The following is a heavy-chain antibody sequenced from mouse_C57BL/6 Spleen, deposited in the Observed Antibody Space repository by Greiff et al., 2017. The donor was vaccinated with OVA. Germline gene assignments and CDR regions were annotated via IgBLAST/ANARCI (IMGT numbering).Heavy chain of an antibody. V-gene: IGHV1-26*01. CDR2: INPNNGGT. CDR3: ARSGGLRYYAMDY. D-gene: IGHD2-4*01. J-gene: IGHJ4*01. Sequence: VQLQQSGPELVKPGASVKISCKASGYTFTDYYMNWVKQSHGKSLEWIGDINPNNGGTSYNQKFKGKATLTVDKSSSTAYMELRSLTSEDSAVYYCARSGGLRYYAMDYWGQGTSVTVSS. CDR1: GYTFTDYY.